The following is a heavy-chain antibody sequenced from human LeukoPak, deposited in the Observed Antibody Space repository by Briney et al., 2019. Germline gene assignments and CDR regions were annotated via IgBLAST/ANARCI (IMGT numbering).Heavy chain of an antibody. Sequence: SETLSLTCAVYGGSFSGYYWSWIRQPPGKGLEWIGEINHSGSTNYNPSPKSRVTISVDTSKNQFSLKLSSVTAADTAVYYCARGRRYCSSTSCYGVFFDYWGQGTLVTVSS. V-gene: IGHV4-34*01. CDR1: GGSFSGYY. D-gene: IGHD2-2*01. CDR3: ARGRRYCSSTSCYGVFFDY. CDR2: INHSGST. J-gene: IGHJ4*02.